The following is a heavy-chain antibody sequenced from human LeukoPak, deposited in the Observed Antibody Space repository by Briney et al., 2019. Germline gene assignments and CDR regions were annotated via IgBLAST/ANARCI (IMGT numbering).Heavy chain of an antibody. CDR2: INWNGGST. CDR3: ARDIESGYYPYYFAY. J-gene: IGHJ4*02. D-gene: IGHD3-22*01. Sequence: RPGGSLRLSCAACGFTFDDYGMSWVRQAPGKGLEWVSGINWNGGSTGYADSVKGRFTISRDNAKNSLYLQMNSLRVDDTALYYCARDIESGYYPYYFAYWGEGTLVTVSS. CDR1: GFTFDDYG. V-gene: IGHV3-20*04.